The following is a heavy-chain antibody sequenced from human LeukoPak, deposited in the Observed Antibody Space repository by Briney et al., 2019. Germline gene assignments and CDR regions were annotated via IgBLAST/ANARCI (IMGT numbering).Heavy chain of an antibody. CDR3: ARDGEYCSGGSCYFKDDYYYYMDV. CDR1: GGSISSSSYY. Sequence: SETLSLTCTVSGGSISSSSYYWGWIRQPPGKGLEWIGSIYYSGSTYYNPSLKSRVTISVDTSKNQFSLKLSSVTAADTAVYYCARDGEYCSGGSCYFKDDYYYYMDVWGKGTTVTVSS. D-gene: IGHD2-15*01. CDR2: IYYSGST. J-gene: IGHJ6*03. V-gene: IGHV4-39*07.